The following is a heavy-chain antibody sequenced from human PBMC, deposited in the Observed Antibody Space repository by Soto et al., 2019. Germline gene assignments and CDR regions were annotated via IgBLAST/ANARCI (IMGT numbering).Heavy chain of an antibody. D-gene: IGHD6-13*01. CDR1: GASISNNDYY. CDR2: IYYSGNT. Sequence: SETLSLTCTVSGASISNNDYYWSWIRQSPGRGLEWIGFIYYSGNTYTNPSLKSRVTIAADTSKNQISLTLTSVTAADTAVYFCAREGTEISHNGHIIAAGRFDHWCQGALVTVSS. CDR3: AREGTEISHNGHIIAAGRFDH. V-gene: IGHV4-30-4*01. J-gene: IGHJ4*02.